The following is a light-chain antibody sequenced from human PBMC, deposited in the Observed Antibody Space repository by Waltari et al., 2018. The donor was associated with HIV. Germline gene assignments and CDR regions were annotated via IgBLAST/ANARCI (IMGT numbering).Light chain of an antibody. V-gene: IGLV1-40*01. Sequence: QSVLTQPPSVSGAPGQRVTISCSGSSSNLGGGYDIHWYQQLPGTAPRLLIYGNTNRPSGVPDRFSGSKSGTSASLAITGLQAEDEADYYCQSYDSSLSGWVFGGGTKLTVV. J-gene: IGLJ3*02. CDR3: QSYDSSLSGWV. CDR2: GNT. CDR1: SSNLGGGYD.